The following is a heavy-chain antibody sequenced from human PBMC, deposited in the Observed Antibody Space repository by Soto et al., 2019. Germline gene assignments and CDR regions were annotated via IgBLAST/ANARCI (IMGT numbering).Heavy chain of an antibody. V-gene: IGHV4-39*01. CDR1: GGSFSSGSYS. J-gene: IGHJ4*02. CDR3: ASGEGQAKIWYYFDF. CDR2: IYDSGST. D-gene: IGHD3-10*01. Sequence: PSETLSLTCTVSGGSFSSGSYSWSWIRQLPGRGLEWMGYIYDSGSTFYRPSLKSRVTISLDKSRSQFSLKLNSVTAADSAVYFCASGEGQAKIWYYFDFWGRGALVTVSS.